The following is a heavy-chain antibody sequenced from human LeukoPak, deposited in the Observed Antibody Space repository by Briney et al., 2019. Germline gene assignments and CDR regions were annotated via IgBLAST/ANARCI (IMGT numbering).Heavy chain of an antibody. V-gene: IGHV1-46*03. CDR3: ARIVDTTMIISY. Sequence: ASVKVSCNASGYTFTTYYMHWVRQAPGQGLEWMGMINPSGGNTSYAQKFQGRVTMTRDTSTSTVYMELSSLRSDDTAVYYCARIVDTTMIISYWGQGTLVTVSS. J-gene: IGHJ4*02. CDR1: GYTFTTYY. CDR2: INPSGGNT. D-gene: IGHD5-18*01.